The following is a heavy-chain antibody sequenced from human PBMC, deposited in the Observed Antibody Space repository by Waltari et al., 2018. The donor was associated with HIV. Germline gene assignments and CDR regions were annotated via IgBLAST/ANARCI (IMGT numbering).Heavy chain of an antibody. J-gene: IGHJ4*02. V-gene: IGHV3-15*01. D-gene: IGHD3-10*01. CDR3: ARDQAGGGSGTYFRPFDY. CDR1: GFTFTDAW. Sequence: EVQLVESGGGLVKPGGSLRLSCAASGFTFTDAWMTWVRQAPGKGLEWVGRIKRRTSGGATAYGSSVTGIFPISRYGTTEALYRERNSLGSEDTALYFCARDQAGGGSGTYFRPFDYWGRGTLVTVSS. CDR2: IKRRTSGGAT.